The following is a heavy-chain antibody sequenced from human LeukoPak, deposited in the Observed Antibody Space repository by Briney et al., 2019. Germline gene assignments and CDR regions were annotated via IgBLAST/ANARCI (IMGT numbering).Heavy chain of an antibody. V-gene: IGHV4-39*07. J-gene: IGHJ5*02. CDR3: ARDRQQWLVTHWFDP. CDR1: GGSISSSSYY. CDR2: IYYSGST. Sequence: SETLSLTCTVSGGSISSSSYYWGWIRQPPGKGLEWIGSIYYSGSTYYNPSLKSRVTISVDTSKNQFSLKLSSVTAADTAVYYCARDRQQWLVTHWFDPWGQGTLVTVSS. D-gene: IGHD6-19*01.